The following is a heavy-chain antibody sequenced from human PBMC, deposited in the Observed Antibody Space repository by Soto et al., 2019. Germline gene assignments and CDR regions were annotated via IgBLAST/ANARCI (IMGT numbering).Heavy chain of an antibody. CDR1: GFAFSSYD. V-gene: IGHV3-23*01. Sequence: EVQLLESGGGLVQAGGSLRLSCAASGFAFSSYDMSWVRQAPGKGLEWVSAISDSGDTTYYADSVRARLTISRDNSKNTLYLLMNSLRADDTAVYYCANRDTSMITRYYYGMDVWGQGTTVSVSS. D-gene: IGHD5-18*01. CDR2: ISDSGDTT. J-gene: IGHJ6*02. CDR3: ANRDTSMITRYYYGMDV.